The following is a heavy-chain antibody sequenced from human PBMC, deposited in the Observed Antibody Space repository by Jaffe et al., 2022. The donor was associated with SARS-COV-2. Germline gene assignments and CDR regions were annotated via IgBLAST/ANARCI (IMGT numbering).Heavy chain of an antibody. V-gene: IGHV3-33*01. D-gene: IGHD3-10*02. CDR3: ARGLVFGELNPPPPPHYYYGMDV. CDR2: IWYDGSNK. CDR1: GFTFSSYG. J-gene: IGHJ6*02. Sequence: QVQLVESGGGVVQPGRSLRLSCAASGFTFSSYGMHWVRQAPGKGLEWVAVIWYDGSNKYYADSVKGRFTISRDNSKNTLYLQMNSLRAEDTAVYYCARGLVFGELNPPPPPHYYYGMDVWGQGTTVTVSS.